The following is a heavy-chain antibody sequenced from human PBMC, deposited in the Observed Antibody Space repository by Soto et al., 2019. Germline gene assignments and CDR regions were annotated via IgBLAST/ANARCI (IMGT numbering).Heavy chain of an antibody. CDR2: ISSSSSTI. V-gene: IGHV3-48*02. CDR3: ARVHGVNYYYYGMDV. CDR1: GFTFSSYS. J-gene: IGHJ6*02. D-gene: IGHD3-16*01. Sequence: GGSLRLSCAASGFTFSSYSMNWVRQAPGKGLEWVSYISSSSSTIYYADSVKGRFTISRDNAKNSLYLQMNSLRDEDTAVYYCARVHGVNYYYYGMDVWGQGTTVTVSS.